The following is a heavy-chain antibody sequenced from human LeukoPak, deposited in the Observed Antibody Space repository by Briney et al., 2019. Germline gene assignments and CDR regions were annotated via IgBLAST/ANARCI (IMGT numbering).Heavy chain of an antibody. CDR1: GFTFSSYA. CDR2: ISYDGSNK. D-gene: IGHD3-22*01. J-gene: IGHJ4*02. Sequence: GRSLRLSCAASGFTFSSYAMHWVRQAPGKGLEWVAVISYDGSNKYYADSVKGRFTISRDNSKNTLYLQMNSLRAEDTAVYYCARAQYYYDSSGFYFDYWGQGTLVTVSS. CDR3: ARAQYYYDSSGFYFDY. V-gene: IGHV3-30-3*01.